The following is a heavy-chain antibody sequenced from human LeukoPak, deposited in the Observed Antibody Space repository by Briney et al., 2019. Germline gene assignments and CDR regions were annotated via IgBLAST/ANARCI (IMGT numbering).Heavy chain of an antibody. D-gene: IGHD6-6*01. J-gene: IGHJ4*02. Sequence: PSETLSLTCTVSGDSITSGNYYWGWIRQPPGKGLEWIASIYYSGNTYYNPSLKSRVTISVDTSKNQFSLKLSSVTAADTAVYYCASGKRGSSSYYFDYWGQGTLVTVSS. CDR1: GDSITSGNYY. V-gene: IGHV4-39*07. CDR2: IYYSGNT. CDR3: ASGKRGSSSYYFDY.